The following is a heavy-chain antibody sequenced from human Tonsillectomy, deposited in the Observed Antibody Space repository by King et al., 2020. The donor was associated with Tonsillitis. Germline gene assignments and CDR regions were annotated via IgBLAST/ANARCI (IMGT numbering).Heavy chain of an antibody. CDR1: GFSLSDHN. CDR3: GTMVRQQPPAYDDMDV. Sequence: VQLVESWGGLVQPGGALRLSCVASGFSLSDHNLDWVRQAPGKGLEWVGRIRNKVKSYSTEYAASVKDRFTISRDDSKNSLYLQMNSLKTEDTAVYYCGTMVRQQPPAYDDMDVWGQGTTVTVSS. D-gene: IGHD3-10*01. J-gene: IGHJ6*02. CDR2: IRNKVKSYST. V-gene: IGHV3-72*01.